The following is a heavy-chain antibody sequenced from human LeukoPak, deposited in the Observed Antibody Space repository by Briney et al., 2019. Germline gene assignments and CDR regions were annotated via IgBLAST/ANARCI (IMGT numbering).Heavy chain of an antibody. CDR1: GFTFSSYA. Sequence: GGSLRLSCAASGFTFSSYAMHWVRQAPGKGLEWVSAISGSGGSTYYADSVKGRFTISRDNSKSSLYLQMTSLRAEDTAVYSCARSLINAIRSGFDSWGQGALVTVSS. J-gene: IGHJ4*02. CDR2: ISGSGGST. D-gene: IGHD3-3*01. V-gene: IGHV3-23*01. CDR3: ARSLINAIRSGFDS.